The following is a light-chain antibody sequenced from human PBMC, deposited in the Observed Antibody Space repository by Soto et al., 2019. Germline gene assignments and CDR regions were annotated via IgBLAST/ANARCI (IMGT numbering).Light chain of an antibody. Sequence: EIVMTQSPATLSVSPGERTTLSCRASQSVSSNLAWYQQKPGQAPRLLIYGASTRATGIPARFSGSGSGTEFTPTISSLQSEDFAVYYCQQYNNWPRTFCQGTKVEIK. CDR1: QSVSSN. V-gene: IGKV3-15*01. CDR3: QQYNNWPRT. J-gene: IGKJ1*01. CDR2: GAS.